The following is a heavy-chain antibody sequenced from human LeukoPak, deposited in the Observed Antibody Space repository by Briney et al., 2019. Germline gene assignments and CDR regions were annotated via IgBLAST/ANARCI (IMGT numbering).Heavy chain of an antibody. CDR2: ISSSSSYI. J-gene: IGHJ4*02. CDR1: GFTFSSYS. Sequence: GGSLRLSCAASGFTFSSYSMNWVRQAPGKGLEWVSSISSSSSYIYYADSVEGRFTISRDNAKNSLYLQMNSLRAEDTAVYYCARDASRGSSGYYLVWGQGTLVTVSS. CDR3: ARDASRGSSGYYLV. D-gene: IGHD3-22*01. V-gene: IGHV3-21*01.